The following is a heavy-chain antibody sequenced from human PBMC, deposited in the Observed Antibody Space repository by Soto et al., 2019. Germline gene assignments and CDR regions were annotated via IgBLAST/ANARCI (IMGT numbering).Heavy chain of an antibody. CDR2: ISSSSSYI. Sequence: GGSLRLSCAASGFTFSSYSMNWVRQAPGKGLEWVSSISSSSSYIYYADLVKGRFTISRDNAKNSLYLQMNSLRAEDTAVYYCARDRQLWDFWSGYPPTYYYYGMDVWGQGTTVTVSS. D-gene: IGHD3-3*01. V-gene: IGHV3-21*01. CDR1: GFTFSSYS. CDR3: ARDRQLWDFWSGYPPTYYYYGMDV. J-gene: IGHJ6*02.